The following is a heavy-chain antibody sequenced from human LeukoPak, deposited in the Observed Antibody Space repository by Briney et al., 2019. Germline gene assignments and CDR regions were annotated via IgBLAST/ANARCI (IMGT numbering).Heavy chain of an antibody. J-gene: IGHJ6*02. D-gene: IGHD3-22*01. CDR1: GFTFSSYG. CDR2: ISYDGSNK. V-gene: IGHV3-30*18. Sequence: GRSLRLSCAASGFTFSSYGMHWVRQAPGKGLEWVAVISYDGSNKYYADSVKGRFTISRDNSKNTLYLQMNSLRAEDTAVYYCAKDLYYHDSSDYYSNLRYYYYYYGMDVWGQGTTVTVSS. CDR3: AKDLYYHDSSDYYSNLRYYYYYYGMDV.